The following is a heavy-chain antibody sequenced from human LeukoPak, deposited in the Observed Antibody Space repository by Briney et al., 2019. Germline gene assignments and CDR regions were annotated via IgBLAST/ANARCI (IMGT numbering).Heavy chain of an antibody. CDR3: AKDSSGWYFGY. D-gene: IGHD6-19*01. CDR1: GFTFSSYG. J-gene: IGHJ4*02. Sequence: GGSLRLSCAASGFTFSSYGMHWVRQAPGKGLEWVAVISYDGSNKYYADSVKGRFTISRDNSKNTLYLQMNSLRAEDTAVYYCAKDSSGWYFGYWGQGTLVTVSS. V-gene: IGHV3-30*18. CDR2: ISYDGSNK.